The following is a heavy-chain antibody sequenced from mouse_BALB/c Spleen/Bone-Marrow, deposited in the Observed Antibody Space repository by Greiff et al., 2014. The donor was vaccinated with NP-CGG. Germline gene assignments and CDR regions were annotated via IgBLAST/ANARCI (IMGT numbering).Heavy chain of an antibody. J-gene: IGHJ4*01. V-gene: IGHV1-69*01. D-gene: IGHD2-4*01. CDR3: ARGGHDFSLDY. Sequence: VQLQQSGAELGMPGASVKMSCKASGYTFTDNWIYWVKQRPGQGLEWIGAIDTSDSYTNYNQKFMGKASLTVDASSSTAYVQXSSLASDDSAVYYCARGGHDFSLDYWGQGTSVTVSS. CDR2: IDTSDSYT. CDR1: GYTFTDNW.